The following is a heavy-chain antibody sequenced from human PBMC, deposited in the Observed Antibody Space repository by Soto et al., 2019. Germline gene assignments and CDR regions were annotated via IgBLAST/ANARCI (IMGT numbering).Heavy chain of an antibody. V-gene: IGHV4-34*02. CDR3: ARRPLNFDP. J-gene: IGHJ5*02. CDR1: GGSLTGYY. CDR2: INQIGST. D-gene: IGHD6-6*01. Sequence: QVQLQQWGAGLLKPSETLSLPCAVYGGSLTGYYWSWIRQSPGEGLEWIGEINQIGSTIHNPSLKSRVTLSVNTPRNQFALRLSSVTAADTAVYYCARRPLNFDPW.